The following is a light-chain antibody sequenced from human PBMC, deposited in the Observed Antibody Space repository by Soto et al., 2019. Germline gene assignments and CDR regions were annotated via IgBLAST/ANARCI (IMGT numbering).Light chain of an antibody. Sequence: QSALTQPASVSGSPGHSITISCTGTSSDVGSYNLVSWYQQHPGKAPKLMIYEGSKRPSGVSNRFSGSKSGNTASLTISGLQAEDEADYYCCSYAGSSTSPGVVFGGGTQLTVL. J-gene: IGLJ2*01. V-gene: IGLV2-23*01. CDR3: CSYAGSSTSPGVV. CDR2: EGS. CDR1: SSDVGSYNL.